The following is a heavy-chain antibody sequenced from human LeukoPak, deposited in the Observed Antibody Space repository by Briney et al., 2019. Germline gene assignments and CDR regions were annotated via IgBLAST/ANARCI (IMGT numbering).Heavy chain of an antibody. V-gene: IGHV5-51*01. CDR1: GYTFTSYG. Sequence: ASVKVSCKASGYTFTSYGISWVRQAPGQGLEWMGIIYPGDSDTRYSPSFQGQVTISADKSISTAYLQWSSLKASDTAIYYCARYMRYCSGGSCSRAGWFDPWGQGTLVTVSS. CDR2: IYPGDSDT. CDR3: ARYMRYCSGGSCSRAGWFDP. D-gene: IGHD2-15*01. J-gene: IGHJ5*02.